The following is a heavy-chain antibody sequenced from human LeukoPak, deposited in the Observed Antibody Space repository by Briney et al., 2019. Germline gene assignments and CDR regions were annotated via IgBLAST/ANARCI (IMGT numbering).Heavy chain of an antibody. J-gene: IGHJ5*02. CDR3: SKRGNSIAIYVP. CDR2: LSGSGDIT. Sequence: PGGSLRLSCAASGFTLSNYGMYWGRQAPGKGPEWVSGLSGSGDITYYKASVPGRFTISSDNSKHPRFLAVNHLKADDKPLFYCSKRGNSIAIYVPWDEGTLVAVSS. CDR1: GFTLSNYG. D-gene: IGHD2-2*01. V-gene: IGHV3-23*01.